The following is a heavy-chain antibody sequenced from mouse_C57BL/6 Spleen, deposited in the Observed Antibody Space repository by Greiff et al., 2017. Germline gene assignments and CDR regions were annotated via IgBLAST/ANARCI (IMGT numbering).Heavy chain of an antibody. CDR1: GYTFTSYW. CDR2: IDPSDSYT. J-gene: IGHJ1*03. Sequence: QVQLKQPGAELVMPGASVKLSCKASGYTFTSYWMHWVKQRPGQGLEWIGEIDPSDSYTNYNQKFKGKSTLTVDKSSSTAYMQLSSLTSEDSAVYYCARSGRGWYFDVWGTGTTVTVSS. D-gene: IGHD3-1*01. CDR3: ARSGRGWYFDV. V-gene: IGHV1-69*01.